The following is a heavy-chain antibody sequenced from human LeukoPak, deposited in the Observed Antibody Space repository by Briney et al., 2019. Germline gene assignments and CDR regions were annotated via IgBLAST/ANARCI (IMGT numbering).Heavy chain of an antibody. J-gene: IGHJ4*02. CDR3: AKEVSPRDYYDSSGPVDY. D-gene: IGHD3-22*01. CDR1: GFTFSNYG. CDR2: ISYDGSNK. V-gene: IGHV3-30*18. Sequence: GGPLRLSCATSGFTFSNYGMHGVRQAPGKGLGWVEVISYDGSNKYYVDSVKGRFTISRDNSKNTLYLQMNSLRAEDTAVYYCAKEVSPRDYYDSSGPVDYWGQGTLVTVSS.